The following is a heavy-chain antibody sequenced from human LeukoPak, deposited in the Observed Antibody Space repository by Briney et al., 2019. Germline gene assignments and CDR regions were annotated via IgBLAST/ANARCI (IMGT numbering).Heavy chain of an antibody. CDR2: FDPEDGET. CDR3: ATAPLYDSSGYYYN. D-gene: IGHD3-22*01. J-gene: IGHJ4*02. Sequence: GASVKVSCKVSGYTLTELSLHWVRQAPGKGLEWMGRFDPEDGETIYAQKFQGRVTMTEDTSTDTAYMELSSLRSEDTAVYYCATAPLYDSSGYYYNWGQGTLVTVSS. CDR1: GYTLTELS. V-gene: IGHV1-24*01.